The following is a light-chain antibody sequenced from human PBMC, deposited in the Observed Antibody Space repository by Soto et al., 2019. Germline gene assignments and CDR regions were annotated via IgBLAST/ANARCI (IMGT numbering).Light chain of an antibody. CDR3: SSYTTSNTRQIV. CDR1: YSDVGSYNF. J-gene: IGLJ1*01. Sequence: QCVLTQPASVSGSPGQSITISCTRTYSDVGSYNFVSWYQQHPGKAPKVMIFEVSKRPSGVSDRFSGSKSGNTASLTISGLQAEDEADYYCSSYTTSNTRQIVFGTGTKVTVL. V-gene: IGLV2-14*02. CDR2: EVS.